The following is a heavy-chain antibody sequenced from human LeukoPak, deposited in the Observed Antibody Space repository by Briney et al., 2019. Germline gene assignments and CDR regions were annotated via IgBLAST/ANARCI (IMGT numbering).Heavy chain of an antibody. D-gene: IGHD7-27*01. V-gene: IGHV4-59*01. CDR1: GGSTSSYY. J-gene: IGHJ5*02. Sequence: SETLSLTCTVSGGSTSSYYWSWIRQPPGKGLEWIGYIYYSGSTNYNPSLKSRVTISVDTSKNQFSLKLSSVTAADTAVYYCARGGSWGMENWFDPWGQGTLVTVSS. CDR3: ARGGSWGMENWFDP. CDR2: IYYSGST.